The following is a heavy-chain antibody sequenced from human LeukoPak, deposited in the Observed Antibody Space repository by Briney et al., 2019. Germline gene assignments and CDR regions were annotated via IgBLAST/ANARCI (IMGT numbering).Heavy chain of an antibody. Sequence: PSETLSLTCTVSGGSISSYSYYWLWIPQPPGKGLEWSGSIYYSGSTYYNPSLKSRVTISVDTSKNQFSLQLSSVTAADTAVYYCAGSMCGGDCSSFDYWGQGTLVTVSS. J-gene: IGHJ4*02. CDR3: AGSMCGGDCSSFDY. CDR2: IYYSGST. V-gene: IGHV4-39*01. D-gene: IGHD2-21*02. CDR1: GGSISSYSYY.